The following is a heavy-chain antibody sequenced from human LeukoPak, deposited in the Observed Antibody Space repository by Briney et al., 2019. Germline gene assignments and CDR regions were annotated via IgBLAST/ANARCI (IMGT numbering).Heavy chain of an antibody. CDR3: TRGQLYPYGPEFDF. D-gene: IGHD3-10*01. CDR1: GFNFGDYN. V-gene: IGHV3-49*04. CDR2: IRAKTHDGTA. J-gene: IGHJ4*02. Sequence: GGSLRLSCTASGFNFGDYNMNWVRQAPGKGLEWVGYIRAKTHDGTAYYAASVKGRFTISRDDSKSIAYRQMTGLDSEDTAVYYCTRGQLYPYGPEFDFWGQGTLVTVSS.